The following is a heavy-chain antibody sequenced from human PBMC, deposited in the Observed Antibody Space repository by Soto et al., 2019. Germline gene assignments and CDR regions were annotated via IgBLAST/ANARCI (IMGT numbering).Heavy chain of an antibody. CDR3: ARXRCFNGLCHTADYGMDV. CDR1: GDVFRSYG. Sequence: SVKVSCKASGDVFRSYGINWVRQAPGQGLEWMGGIIPISGTTNYAQKFQGRVAITADESTDTVYMELSRLRSEDTAVYFCARXRCFNGLCHTADYGMDVWGQGTTVTVSS. CDR2: IIPISGTT. V-gene: IGHV1-69*13. J-gene: IGHJ6*02. D-gene: IGHD2-8*01.